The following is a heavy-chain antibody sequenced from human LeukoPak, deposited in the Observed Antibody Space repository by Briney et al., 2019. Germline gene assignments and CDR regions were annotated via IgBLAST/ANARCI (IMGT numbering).Heavy chain of an antibody. Sequence: PGGSLRLSCAASGYTFSSYSMNWVRQAPGKGLEWVSAISGSGGSTYYADSVKGRFTISRDNSKNTLYLQMNSLRAEDTAVYYCAKVKSRDGYNLGAFDIWGQGTMVTVSS. CDR2: ISGSGGST. V-gene: IGHV3-23*01. J-gene: IGHJ3*02. D-gene: IGHD5-24*01. CDR3: AKVKSRDGYNLGAFDI. CDR1: GYTFSSYS.